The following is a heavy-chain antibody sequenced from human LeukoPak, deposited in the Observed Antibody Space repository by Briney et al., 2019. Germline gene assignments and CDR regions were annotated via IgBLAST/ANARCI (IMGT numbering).Heavy chain of an antibody. V-gene: IGHV1-18*01. Sequence: ASVKASCKASGYTFTSYGISWVRQAPGQGLEWMVWIGAGIGNTNYAQKLQGRVTMTTDTSTSTAYMELSRLRSDDTAVYYCASGFMGYDRSGYYDDAFDIWGQGTMVTVSS. CDR1: GYTFTSYG. CDR3: ASGFMGYDRSGYYDDAFDI. D-gene: IGHD3-22*01. J-gene: IGHJ3*02. CDR2: IGAGIGNT.